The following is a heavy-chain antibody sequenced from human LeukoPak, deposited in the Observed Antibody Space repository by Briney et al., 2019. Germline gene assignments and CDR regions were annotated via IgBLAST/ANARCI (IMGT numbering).Heavy chain of an antibody. CDR1: GYTFTSYG. Sequence: RASVKVSCKASGYTFTSYGISWVRQAPGQGLEWMGWISAYNGNTNYAQKLQGRVTMTTDTSTSTAYMELRSLRSDDTAVYYCARDLDWGNRRCPFDPWGQGTLVTVSS. D-gene: IGHD3/OR15-3a*01. V-gene: IGHV1-18*01. J-gene: IGHJ5*02. CDR3: ARDLDWGNRRCPFDP. CDR2: ISAYNGNT.